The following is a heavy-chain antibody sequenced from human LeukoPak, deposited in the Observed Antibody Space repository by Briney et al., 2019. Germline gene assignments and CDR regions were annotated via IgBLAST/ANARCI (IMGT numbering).Heavy chain of an antibody. J-gene: IGHJ4*02. CDR2: IYYSGST. Sequence: SETLSLTCTASGGSISSYYWSWIRQPPGKGLEWIGYIYYSGSTNYNPSLKSRVTISVDTSKNQFSLKLSSVTAADTAVYYCARDRYYYDSSGYPFDYWGQGTLVTVSS. D-gene: IGHD3-22*01. V-gene: IGHV4-59*12. CDR1: GGSISSYY. CDR3: ARDRYYYDSSGYPFDY.